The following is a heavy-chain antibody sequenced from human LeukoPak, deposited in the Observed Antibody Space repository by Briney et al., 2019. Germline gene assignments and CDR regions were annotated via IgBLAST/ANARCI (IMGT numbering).Heavy chain of an antibody. D-gene: IGHD5-24*01. V-gene: IGHV1-2*02. CDR2: INPNSGGT. J-gene: IGHJ3*02. CDR3: ARSRDGYKYEAFDI. Sequence: GASVKVSCKASGYTFTGYYMHWVRQAPCQGLEWMGWINPNSGGTNYAQEFPGRVTMTRDTSISTAYMELSRLRSDATAVYYCARSRDGYKYEAFDIWGQGTMVTVSS. CDR1: GYTFTGYY.